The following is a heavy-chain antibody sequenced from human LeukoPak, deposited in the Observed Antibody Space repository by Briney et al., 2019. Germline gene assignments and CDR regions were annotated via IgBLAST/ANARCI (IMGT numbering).Heavy chain of an antibody. J-gene: IGHJ5*02. CDR2: IIPILGIA. D-gene: IGHD3-10*01. CDR1: GGTFSSYA. CDR3: ARDPLWFGELSSNWFDP. V-gene: IGHV1-69*04. Sequence: SVKVSCKASGGTFSSYAISWVRQAPGQGLEWMGRIIPILGIANYAQKSQGRVTITADKSTSTAYMELSSLRSEDTAVYYCARDPLWFGELSSNWFDPWGQGTLVTVSS.